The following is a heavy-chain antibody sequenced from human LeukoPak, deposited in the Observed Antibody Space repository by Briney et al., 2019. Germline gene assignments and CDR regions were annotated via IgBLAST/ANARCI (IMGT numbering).Heavy chain of an antibody. CDR1: GFTFSSYT. D-gene: IGHD6-13*01. Sequence: GGSLRLSCAASGFTFSSYTMSWVRQAPGKGLEWVSVIYSGGTTYYADSVKGRFTISRDNSKNTLYLQMNSLRAEDTAVYYCAKEAGTGWFDPWGQGTLVTVSS. CDR3: AKEAGTGWFDP. CDR2: IYSGGTT. J-gene: IGHJ5*02. V-gene: IGHV3-53*01.